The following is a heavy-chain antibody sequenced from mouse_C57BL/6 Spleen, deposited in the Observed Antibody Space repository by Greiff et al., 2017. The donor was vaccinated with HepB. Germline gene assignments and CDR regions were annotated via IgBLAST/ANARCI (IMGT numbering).Heavy chain of an antibody. V-gene: IGHV1-50*01. J-gene: IGHJ4*01. CDR2: IDPSDSYT. Sequence: QVQLQQPGAELVKPGASVKLSCKASGYTFTSYWMQWVKQRPGQGLEWIGEIDPSDSYTNYNQKFKGKATLTVDTSSSTAYMQLSSLTSEASAVYYCARRGYSNCVDAMDYWGQGTSVTVSS. D-gene: IGHD2-5*01. CDR1: GYTFTSYW. CDR3: ARRGYSNCVDAMDY.